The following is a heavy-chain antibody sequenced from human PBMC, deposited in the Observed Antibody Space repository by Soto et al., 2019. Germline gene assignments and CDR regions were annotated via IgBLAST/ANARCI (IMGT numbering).Heavy chain of an antibody. Sequence: PSETLSLTCAVSGYSISSGYYWGWIRQPPGKGLEWIGSIYHSGSTYYNPSLKSRVTISVDTSKNQFSLKLSSVTAADTAVYYCARGVNTAMLYYYYYGMDVWGQGTTVTVSS. CDR3: ARGVNTAMLYYYYYGMDV. V-gene: IGHV4-38-2*01. J-gene: IGHJ6*02. CDR2: IYHSGST. CDR1: GYSISSGYY. D-gene: IGHD5-18*01.